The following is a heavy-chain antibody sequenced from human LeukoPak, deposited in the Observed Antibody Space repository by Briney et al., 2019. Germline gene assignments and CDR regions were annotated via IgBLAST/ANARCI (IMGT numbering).Heavy chain of an antibody. Sequence: GGSLRLSCAASGFTFSNYAMTWVRQAPGKGLEWVSTIVGSGATTYYADSVKGRFTISRDNSKNTLYLQMNSLRAEDTAVYYCAKPAGIGYFDYWGQGTLVTVSS. CDR3: AKPAGIGYFDY. J-gene: IGHJ4*02. V-gene: IGHV3-23*01. CDR2: IVGSGATT. CDR1: GFTFSNYA.